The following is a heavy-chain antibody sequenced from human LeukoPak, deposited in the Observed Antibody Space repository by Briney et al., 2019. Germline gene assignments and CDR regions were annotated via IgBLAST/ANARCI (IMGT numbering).Heavy chain of an antibody. V-gene: IGHV3-48*04. D-gene: IGHD4-11*01. CDR1: GFAFISTS. CDR2: SSTVTGNI. CDR3: ARDRGYSNFDY. Sequence: GGSLRLSCAASGFAFISTSIHWVRQAPGKGLEWLSYSSTVTGNIYYADSVKGRFTISRDNAQDSLYLQMNSLRAEDTAVYYCARDRGYSNFDYWGQGTLLTVSS. J-gene: IGHJ4*02.